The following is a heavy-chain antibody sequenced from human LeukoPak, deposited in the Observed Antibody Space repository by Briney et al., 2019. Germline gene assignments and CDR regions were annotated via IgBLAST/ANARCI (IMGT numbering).Heavy chain of an antibody. J-gene: IGHJ4*02. V-gene: IGHV3-30*19. Sequence: GGSLRLSCAASGFTFSNYGMHWVRQAPGKGLEWVAVISSDGSSKYYADSVKGRFTISRDDSKNKVYLQMNSLIVEDTAMYYCASDYCISASCQILDYWGQGTLVTVSS. CDR2: ISSDGSSK. D-gene: IGHD2-2*01. CDR1: GFTFSNYG. CDR3: ASDYCISASCQILDY.